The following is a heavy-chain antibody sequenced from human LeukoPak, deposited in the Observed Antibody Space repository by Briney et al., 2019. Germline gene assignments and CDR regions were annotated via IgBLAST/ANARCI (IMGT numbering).Heavy chain of an antibody. D-gene: IGHD5-12*01. Sequence: GRSLRLSCAASGFTFSSYGMHWVRQAPGKGLEWVAVISYDGSNKYYADSVKGRFTISRDNSKNTLYLQMNSLRAEDTAVYYCARGYSGYDRFDYWGQGTLVTVSS. CDR1: GFTFSSYG. CDR3: ARGYSGYDRFDY. V-gene: IGHV3-30*03. J-gene: IGHJ4*02. CDR2: ISYDGSNK.